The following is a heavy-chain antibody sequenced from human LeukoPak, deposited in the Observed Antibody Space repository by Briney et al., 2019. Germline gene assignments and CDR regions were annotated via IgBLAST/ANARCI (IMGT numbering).Heavy chain of an antibody. CDR2: INLGGTNK. CDR3: AGIDAD. V-gene: IGHV3-7*03. D-gene: IGHD3-9*01. CDR1: GFSFSTHW. J-gene: IGHJ4*02. Sequence: EGSLRPSCVASGFSFSTHWMHWVRQAPGKGLEWVATINLGGTNKYYVDAVKGRFSISRDDATSSLHLQMNSLRVEDTAVYYCAGIDADWGQGTLVTVSS.